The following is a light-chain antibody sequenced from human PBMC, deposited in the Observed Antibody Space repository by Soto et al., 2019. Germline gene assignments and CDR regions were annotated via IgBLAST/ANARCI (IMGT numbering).Light chain of an antibody. Sequence: SQSVSSSYIAWYQQRPGQTPSLLIYGASTRATGIPDRFSGSGSGTHCTITFSCLEAGDVAVYYCQHCAGTTLTWGLGTRLEIK. CDR1: QSVSSSY. J-gene: IGKJ5*01. CDR3: QHCAGTTLT. V-gene: IGKV3-20*01. CDR2: GAS.